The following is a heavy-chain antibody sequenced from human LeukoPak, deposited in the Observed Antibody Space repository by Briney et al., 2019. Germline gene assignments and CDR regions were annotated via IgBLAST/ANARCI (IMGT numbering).Heavy chain of an antibody. Sequence: ASVKVSCKASGYTFTNYYIHWVRQAPGQGPDWMGIINPSDGSTTYAQKFQGRVTTTRDTSTSTVYMELSSLRSEDTAVYYCARRGHSGYLAYFDYWGQGTLVTVSA. CDR3: ARRGHSGYLAYFDY. CDR2: INPSDGST. CDR1: GYTFTNYY. D-gene: IGHD5-12*01. V-gene: IGHV1-46*01. J-gene: IGHJ4*02.